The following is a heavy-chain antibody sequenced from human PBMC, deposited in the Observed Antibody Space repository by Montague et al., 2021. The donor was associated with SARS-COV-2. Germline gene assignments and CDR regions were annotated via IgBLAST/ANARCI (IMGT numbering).Heavy chain of an antibody. CDR1: GESMTRSW. CDR3: ATARSKAIDY. D-gene: IGHD2/OR15-2a*01. V-gene: IGHV4-4*02. J-gene: IGHJ4*02. CDR2: IFHYGTSRS. Sequence: SETLSLTCAVSGESMTRSWWTWVRQPPAQRLQWIGEIFHYGTSRSNYNPSLKSRVTISIDTSKNQFFLRLSSVTAADTALYFCATARSKAIDYWGQGALVTVSS.